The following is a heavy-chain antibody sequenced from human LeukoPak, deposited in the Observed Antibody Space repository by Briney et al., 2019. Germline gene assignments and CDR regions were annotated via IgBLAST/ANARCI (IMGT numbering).Heavy chain of an antibody. Sequence: GSVKVSCKASGYTFTSYGISWVRQAPGQGLEWMGWISAYNGNTNYAQKLQGRVTMTTDTSTSTAYMELRRLRSDDTAVYYCARYDSSGYYYYGMDVWGQGTTVTGSS. CDR3: ARYDSSGYYYYGMDV. J-gene: IGHJ6*01. CDR1: GYTFTSYG. D-gene: IGHD3-22*01. CDR2: ISAYNGNT. V-gene: IGHV1-18*01.